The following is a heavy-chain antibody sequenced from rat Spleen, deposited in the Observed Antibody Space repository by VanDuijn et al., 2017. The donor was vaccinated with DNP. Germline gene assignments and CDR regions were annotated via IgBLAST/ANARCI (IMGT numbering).Heavy chain of an antibody. V-gene: IGHV5-31*01. CDR1: GFIFSNYW. CDR3: TRDGVPGYNYFDY. Sequence: EVQLVESGGGPAQPGRSLKLSCVASGFIFSNYWMTWIRQAPGKGLEWVASITNTGGSTYYPDSVKGRFTISRDNAKSTLYLQMNSLRSEDTATYYCTRDGVPGYNYFDYWGQGVMVTVSS. J-gene: IGHJ2*01. D-gene: IGHD1-4*01. CDR2: ITNTGGST.